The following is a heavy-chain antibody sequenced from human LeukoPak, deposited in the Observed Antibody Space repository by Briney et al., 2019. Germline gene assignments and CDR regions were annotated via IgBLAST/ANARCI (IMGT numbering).Heavy chain of an antibody. CDR3: ARDRGSGYEMGVYYYYYGMDV. D-gene: IGHD5-12*01. Sequence: NAGGSLRLSCAASGFTFSSYSMNWVRQAPGKGLEWVSSISSSSSYIYYADSVKGRFTISRDNAKNSLYLQMNSLRAEDTAVYYCARDRGSGYEMGVYYYYYGMDVWGQGTTVTVSS. J-gene: IGHJ6*02. V-gene: IGHV3-21*01. CDR2: ISSSSSYI. CDR1: GFTFSSYS.